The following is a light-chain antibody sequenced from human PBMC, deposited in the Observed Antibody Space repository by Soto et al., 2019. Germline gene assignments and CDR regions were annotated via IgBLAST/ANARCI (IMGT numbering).Light chain of an antibody. Sequence: ETVLPQFTATVSMSPGERATLYCRTGQGVKNDYLAWYQQKPGQAPRLLVYGIFNRATGVLARFSCSGSGPDCSLTIRGLEPEDSAVYYWQHYDCSPRTFGQGTKVEIK. CDR3: QHYDCSPRT. CDR2: GIF. CDR1: QGVKNDY. V-gene: IGKV3-20*01. J-gene: IGKJ2*01.